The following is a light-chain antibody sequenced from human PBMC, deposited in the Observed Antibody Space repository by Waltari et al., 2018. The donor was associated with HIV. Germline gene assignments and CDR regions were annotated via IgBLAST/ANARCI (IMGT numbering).Light chain of an antibody. CDR1: SSNIGSNA. CDR3: AAWDDILNAYV. J-gene: IGLJ1*01. V-gene: IGLV1-36*01. Sequence: QSVLTQPPSLSESPRQRVTISCSGSSSNIGSNAVNWYQQLPGKAPKLLIYYDDMLPFVVSFRFSGSKSGSSASLAISGLQSEDEADYYCAAWDDILNAYVFGSGTKVTVL. CDR2: YDD.